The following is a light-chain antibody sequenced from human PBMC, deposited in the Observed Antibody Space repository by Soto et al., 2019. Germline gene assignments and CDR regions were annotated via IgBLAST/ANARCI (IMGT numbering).Light chain of an antibody. CDR3: QQYGSSPKYT. J-gene: IGKJ2*01. Sequence: EIVLTQSPGTLSLSPGERATLSCRASQSVSSSYLAWYQQKPGQAPRLLIYGASSRATGIPDRFSGSGSGTDFTLTISRLEPEAFAVYYCQQYGSSPKYTFGQGTELEIK. V-gene: IGKV3-20*01. CDR2: GAS. CDR1: QSVSSSY.